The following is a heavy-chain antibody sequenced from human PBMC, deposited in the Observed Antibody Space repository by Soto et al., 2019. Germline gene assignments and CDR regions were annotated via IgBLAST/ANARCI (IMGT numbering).Heavy chain of an antibody. V-gene: IGHV3-30*18. Sequence: SGGSLRLSCAASGFTFSSYGMHWVRQAPGKGLEWVAVISYDGSNKYYADSVKGRFTISRDNSKNTLYLQMNSLRAEDTAVYYCAKLPVTAPGMDVWGQGTTVTVSS. CDR3: AKLPVTAPGMDV. CDR1: GFTFSSYG. J-gene: IGHJ6*02. D-gene: IGHD4-17*01. CDR2: ISYDGSNK.